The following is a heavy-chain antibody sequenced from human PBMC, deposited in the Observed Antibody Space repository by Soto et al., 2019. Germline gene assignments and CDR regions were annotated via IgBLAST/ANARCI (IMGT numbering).Heavy chain of an antibody. CDR1: GYTFINYY. CDR3: ARDVNTVRYYDSSGYLNWFDP. Sequence: EASVKVSCKASGYTFINYYMHWVRQAPGQGLEWMGIINPSGVGTSYAQKFQGRVTLTSDTSTSTVYMELSSLRSEDTAVYYCARDVNTVRYYDSSGYLNWFDPWGQGTLVTVSS. D-gene: IGHD3-22*01. J-gene: IGHJ5*02. V-gene: IGHV1-46*03. CDR2: INPSGVGT.